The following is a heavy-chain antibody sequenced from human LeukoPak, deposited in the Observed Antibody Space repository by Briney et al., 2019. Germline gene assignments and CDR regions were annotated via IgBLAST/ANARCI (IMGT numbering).Heavy chain of an antibody. CDR2: IYYSGTT. V-gene: IGHV4-39*01. CDR1: GGSISGSNYY. D-gene: IGHD6-13*01. CDR3: GRSSAAAGPTHNWSDH. J-gene: IGHJ5*02. Sequence: PSETLSLTCTASGGSISGSNYYWGWIRQPPGKGLEWIGSIYYSGTTYYNPSLKSRVTVSVDTTKKRFSLKLTSLTAADTAVYFCGRSSAAAGPTHNWSDHWGQGTLVTVSS.